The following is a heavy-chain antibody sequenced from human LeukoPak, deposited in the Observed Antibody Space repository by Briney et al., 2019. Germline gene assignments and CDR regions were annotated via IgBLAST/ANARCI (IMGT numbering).Heavy chain of an antibody. CDR3: ARVPTKDPSQYGMDV. J-gene: IGHJ6*02. CDR2: ISAYNGNT. CDR1: GYTFTSYG. V-gene: IGHV1-18*01. Sequence: ASVKVSCKASGYTFTSYGISWVRQAPGQGLEWMGWISAYNGNTNYAQKLQGRVTMTTDTSTSTAYMELRSLRSDDTAVYYCARVPTKDPSQYGMDVWGQGTTVTVSS.